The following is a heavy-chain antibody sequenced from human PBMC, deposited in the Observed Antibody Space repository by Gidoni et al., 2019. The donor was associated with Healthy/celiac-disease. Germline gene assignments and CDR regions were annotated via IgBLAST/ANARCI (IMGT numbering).Heavy chain of an antibody. V-gene: IGHV2-5*01. D-gene: IGHD6-13*01. CDR3: AHRRGPIAELDY. CDR1: GFSLSTSGVG. Sequence: QITLKESGPTLVKPTQTLTLTCTFSGFSLSTSGVGVGWIRQPPGKALEWLALIYWNDDKRYSPSLKSRLTITKDTSKNQVVLTMTNMDPVDTATYYCAHRRGPIAELDYWGQGTLVTVSS. CDR2: IYWNDDK. J-gene: IGHJ4*02.